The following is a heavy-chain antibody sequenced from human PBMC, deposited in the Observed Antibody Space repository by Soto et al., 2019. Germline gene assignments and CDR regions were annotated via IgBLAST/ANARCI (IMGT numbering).Heavy chain of an antibody. CDR3: ARVSQETDYSNYVGAFDI. D-gene: IGHD4-4*01. Sequence: GASVKVSCKASGYTFTSYGISWVRQAPGQGLEWMGWISAYNGNTNYAQKLQGRVTMTTDTSTSTAYMELRSLRSDDTAVYYCARVSQETDYSNYVGAFDIWGQGTMVTV. CDR1: GYTFTSYG. CDR2: ISAYNGNT. J-gene: IGHJ3*02. V-gene: IGHV1-18*01.